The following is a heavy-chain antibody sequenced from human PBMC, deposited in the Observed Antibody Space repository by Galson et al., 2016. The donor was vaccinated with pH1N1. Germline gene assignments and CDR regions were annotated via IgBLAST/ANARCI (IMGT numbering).Heavy chain of an antibody. J-gene: IGHJ4*02. Sequence: SLRLSCAASDFTFKDFGMNWVRQAPGKGLEWVSRIIGSGGGTYYADSVKGRFTISRDNSKNTLYLQMNSLRADDTAIYYCVTRRPTTTPGVIDYWGQGTLVTVS. D-gene: IGHD1/OR15-1a*01. CDR1: DFTFKDFG. CDR2: IIGSGGGT. CDR3: VTRRPTTTPGVIDY. V-gene: IGHV3-23*01.